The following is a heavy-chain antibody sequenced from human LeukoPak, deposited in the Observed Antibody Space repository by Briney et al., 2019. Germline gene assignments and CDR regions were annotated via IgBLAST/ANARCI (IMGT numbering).Heavy chain of an antibody. CDR2: IYYSGST. CDR3: ARGGLWAPRY. J-gene: IGHJ4*02. Sequence: SETLSLTCTVSGVSISSYYWSWIRQPPGKGLEWIGYIYYSGSTNYNPSLKSRVIISVDTSKNQFSLKLSSVTAADTAVYYCARGGLWAPRYWGQGTLVTVSS. D-gene: IGHD5-18*01. CDR1: GVSISSYY. V-gene: IGHV4-59*01.